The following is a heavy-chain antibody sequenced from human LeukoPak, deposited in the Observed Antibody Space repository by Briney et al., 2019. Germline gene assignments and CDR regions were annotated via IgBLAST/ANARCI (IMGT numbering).Heavy chain of an antibody. CDR2: IYYSGST. V-gene: IGHV4-39*01. D-gene: IGHD3-10*01. CDR3: ARRVDGSGPHDH. J-gene: IGHJ4*02. Sequence: SETLSLTCTVSGGSISSSSYYWGWIRQPPGKGLEWIGSIYYSGSTYYNPSLKSRVTISVDTSKNQCSLKLSSVTGADTAVYYCARRVDGSGPHDHWGQGTLVTVSS. CDR1: GGSISSSSYY.